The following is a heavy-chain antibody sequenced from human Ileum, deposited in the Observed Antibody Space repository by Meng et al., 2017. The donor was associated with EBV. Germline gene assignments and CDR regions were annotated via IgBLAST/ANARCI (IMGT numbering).Heavy chain of an antibody. V-gene: IGHV2-5*02. CDR1: GFSLSTSEVG. CDR3: ALFTRSWFDP. CDR2: IYWDDDK. Sequence: QIPLKESGPTLVKPTQILTLICTFSGFSLSTSEVGVGWIRQPPGKALEWLAVIYWDDDKRYSPSLKSRLTITEDTSKNQVVLTLTNMDPVDTATYYCALFTRSWFDPWGQGTLVTVAS. D-gene: IGHD2-2*01. J-gene: IGHJ5*02.